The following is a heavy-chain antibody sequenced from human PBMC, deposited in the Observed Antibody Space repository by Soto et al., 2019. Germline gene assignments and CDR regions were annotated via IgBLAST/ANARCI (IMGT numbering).Heavy chain of an antibody. CDR3: VRATYFSDSSGYNRCLEY. Sequence: VGSLRLSCAGSVFTLSDHYIDCVRQSPGKGLEWVGRSRDKPQGYSTAYAASVKGRFTTSRDESKNSAYLQMNSLKTEDTAVYYCVRATYFSDSSGYNRCLEYWGQGTLVSVS. J-gene: IGHJ4*02. D-gene: IGHD3-22*01. CDR2: SRDKPQGYST. CDR1: VFTLSDHY. V-gene: IGHV3-72*01.